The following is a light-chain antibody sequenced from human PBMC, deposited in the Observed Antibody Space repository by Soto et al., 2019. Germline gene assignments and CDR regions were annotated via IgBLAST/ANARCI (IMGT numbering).Light chain of an antibody. CDR3: EQYNNCPLYT. CDR1: QSVSSN. Sequence: EIVMTQSPATLSVSPGERATLSYRASQSVSSNLAWYQQKPGQAPRLLIYGASTRATGIPARFSGSGSGTEFTLTISSLQSEDFAVYYCEQYNNCPLYTFGQGTKLEIK. J-gene: IGKJ2*01. CDR2: GAS. V-gene: IGKV3-15*01.